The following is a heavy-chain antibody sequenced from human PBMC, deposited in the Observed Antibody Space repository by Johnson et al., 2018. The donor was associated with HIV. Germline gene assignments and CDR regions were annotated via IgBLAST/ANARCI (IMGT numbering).Heavy chain of an antibody. CDR2: IWYDGSNK. D-gene: IGHD6-13*01. J-gene: IGHJ3*02. CDR1: GFTFNSYG. V-gene: IGHV3-33*06. CDR3: VKGMDSSSWYAFDI. Sequence: QVHLVESGGGLVQPGGSLRLSCAASGFTFNSYGMHWVRQAPGKGLEWVAVIWYDGSNKYYADSVKGRFTISRDNSKNTLYLQMNSLRAEDTAIYYCVKGMDSSSWYAFDIWGQGTMVTVSS.